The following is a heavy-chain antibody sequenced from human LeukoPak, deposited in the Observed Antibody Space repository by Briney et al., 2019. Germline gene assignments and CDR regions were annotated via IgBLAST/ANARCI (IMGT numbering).Heavy chain of an antibody. CDR2: INSDGSST. V-gene: IGHV3-74*01. CDR1: GFTFSSYW. J-gene: IGHJ4*02. CDR3: ARGDGDYGDEAFDY. D-gene: IGHD4-17*01. Sequence: GGSLRLSCAASGFTFSSYWMHWVRQAPGKGLVWVSRINSDGSSTSYADSVKGRFTISRDNAKNTLYLQMNSLRAEDTAVYYCARGDGDYGDEAFDYWGQGTLVTVSS.